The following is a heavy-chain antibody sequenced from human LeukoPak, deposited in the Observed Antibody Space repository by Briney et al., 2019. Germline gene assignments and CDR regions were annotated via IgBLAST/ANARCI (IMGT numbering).Heavy chain of an antibody. CDR1: GFTFSSYG. CDR2: ISSSGGST. Sequence: GGSLRLSCAASGFTFSSYGMSWVRQAPGKGLEWVSAISSSGGSTYYADSVKGRFTISRDNSKNTLYLQMNSLRAEDTAVYYCANIPDYYGSSGYYDYWGQGTLVTVSS. V-gene: IGHV3-23*01. CDR3: ANIPDYYGSSGYYDY. D-gene: IGHD3-22*01. J-gene: IGHJ4*02.